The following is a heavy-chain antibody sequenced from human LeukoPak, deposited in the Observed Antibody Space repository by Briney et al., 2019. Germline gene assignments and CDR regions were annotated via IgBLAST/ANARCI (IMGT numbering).Heavy chain of an antibody. CDR2: INPDSGGA. D-gene: IGHD1-20*01. Sequence: GASVKVSCKASGYTFTGYYMHWVRQAPGQGLEWMGWINPDSGGAHYAQKFQGRVTMTRDTSISTAYMELSRLRSDDTAVYYCARGGYNWNPYYMDVWGKGTPVTVSS. J-gene: IGHJ6*03. CDR3: ARGGYNWNPYYMDV. CDR1: GYTFTGYY. V-gene: IGHV1-2*02.